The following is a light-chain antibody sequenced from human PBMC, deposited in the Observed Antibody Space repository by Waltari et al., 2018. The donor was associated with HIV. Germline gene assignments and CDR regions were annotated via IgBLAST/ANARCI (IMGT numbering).Light chain of an antibody. CDR1: QSVSSSY. Sequence: EIVLTQSPGTLSLSPGERATLSCRASQSVSSSYLAWYQQKPGQAPRLLIYGASSRATGIPDRFSGSGSGTDFTLTISRLGPEDFAVYYCQQYGRLPRTFGQGTKVEI. CDR3: QQYGRLPRT. J-gene: IGKJ1*01. CDR2: GAS. V-gene: IGKV3-20*01.